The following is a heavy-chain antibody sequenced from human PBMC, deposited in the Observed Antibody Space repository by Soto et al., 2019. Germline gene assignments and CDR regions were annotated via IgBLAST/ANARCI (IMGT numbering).Heavy chain of an antibody. Sequence: QVQLVESGGGVVQPGRSLRLSCTGSGFTFSAYAMQWVRQAPGKGLEWVALTSSDGDNRYFADSVRGRFTLSRDNSKSTLYLQMNSLRTEDTAIYYCARAIPQWRANDHCGQGTLVPVSS. CDR1: GFTFSAYA. D-gene: IGHD2-21*01. V-gene: IGHV3-30-3*01. CDR3: ARAIPQWRANDH. J-gene: IGHJ4*02. CDR2: TSSDGDNR.